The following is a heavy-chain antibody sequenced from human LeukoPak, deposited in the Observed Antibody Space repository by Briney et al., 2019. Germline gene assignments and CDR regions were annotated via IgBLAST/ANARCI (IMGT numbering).Heavy chain of an antibody. D-gene: IGHD1-26*01. CDR1: GFTFDNYA. V-gene: IGHV3-30-3*01. Sequence: PGTSLRLSCAASGFTFDNYAMHSVRQAPGKGLEWVALISNDGTNKYYADSVKGRFTMSRDNSKSTVYLQVNSLRAEDTAVYYCAVGLTIWGQGTMVTVSS. J-gene: IGHJ3*02. CDR2: ISNDGTNK. CDR3: AVGLTI.